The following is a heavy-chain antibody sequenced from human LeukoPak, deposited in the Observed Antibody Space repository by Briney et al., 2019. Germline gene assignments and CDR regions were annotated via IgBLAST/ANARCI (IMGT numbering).Heavy chain of an antibody. Sequence: SVKVSCKASGGTFSSYAISWVRQAPGQGLEWMGRIIPIFGTANYAQKFQGRVTITTDESTSTAYMELSILRSEDTAVYYCARVRYYDSSGYQRREGVYYYYYMDVWGKGTTVTVFS. CDR1: GGTFSSYA. CDR3: ARVRYYDSSGYQRREGVYYYYYMDV. V-gene: IGHV1-69*05. D-gene: IGHD3-22*01. J-gene: IGHJ6*03. CDR2: IIPIFGTA.